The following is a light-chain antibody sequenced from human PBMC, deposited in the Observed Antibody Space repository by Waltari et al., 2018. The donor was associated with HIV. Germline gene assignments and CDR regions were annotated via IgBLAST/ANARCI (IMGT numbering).Light chain of an antibody. CDR3: SSYTSSNTVV. CDR1: SSNVGGSND. V-gene: IGLV2-14*01. Sequence: QSALTQPASVSGSPGQSITIPCTGPSSNVGGSNDVSWYQQHPGKDPKVMIYEVTNRPSGVSNRFSGSKSGNTASLTISGLQAEDEADYYCSSYTSSNTVVFGGGTKLTVL. J-gene: IGLJ2*01. CDR2: EVT.